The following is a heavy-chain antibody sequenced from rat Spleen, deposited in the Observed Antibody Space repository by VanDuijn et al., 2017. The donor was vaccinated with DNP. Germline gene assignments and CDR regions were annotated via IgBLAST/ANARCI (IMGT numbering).Heavy chain of an antibody. D-gene: IGHD1-12*03. J-gene: IGHJ1*01. CDR3: ARGNDDYYPNWYFDF. CDR2: ITYSGAT. CDR1: GYSITNNY. Sequence: EVRLQDSGPGLVKPSQSLSLTCSVTGYSITNNYWAWIRKFPGNKMEWLGHITYSGATTHNPSLKGRASITRDTSKNQFFLRLNSVTAEDTATYYCARGNDDYYPNWYFDFWGPGTMVTVSS. V-gene: IGHV3-1*01.